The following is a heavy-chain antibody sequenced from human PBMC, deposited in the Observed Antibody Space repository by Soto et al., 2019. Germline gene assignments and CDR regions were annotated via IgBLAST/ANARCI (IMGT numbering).Heavy chain of an antibody. CDR3: ARAQQLVDYYYYGMDV. Sequence: TLSLTCTVSGGSISSGDYYWSWIHQPPGKGLEWIGYIYYSGSTYYNPSLKSRVTISVDTSKNQFSLKLSSVTAADTAVYYCARAQQLVDYYYYGMDVWGQGTTVTVSS. J-gene: IGHJ6*02. V-gene: IGHV4-30-4*01. CDR1: GGSISSGDYY. CDR2: IYYSGST. D-gene: IGHD6-6*01.